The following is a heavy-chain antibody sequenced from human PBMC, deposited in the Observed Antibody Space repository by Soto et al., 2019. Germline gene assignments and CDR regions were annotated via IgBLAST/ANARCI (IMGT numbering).Heavy chain of an antibody. Sequence: ASVKVSCKASGYIFIDYYIHWVRQAPGQGLEWMGWINPDTGDTNYAQKFQGWVTVTRDTSISTAYMEVSRLKSDDTAVYYCARVPYTSSTYLYYGMDVWGRGTTVTVSS. CDR3: ARVPYTSSTYLYYGMDV. J-gene: IGHJ6*02. D-gene: IGHD6-6*01. V-gene: IGHV1-2*04. CDR1: GYIFIDYY. CDR2: INPDTGDT.